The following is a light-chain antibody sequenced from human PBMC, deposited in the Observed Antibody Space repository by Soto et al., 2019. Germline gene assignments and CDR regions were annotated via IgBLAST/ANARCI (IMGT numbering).Light chain of an antibody. J-gene: IGKJ3*01. CDR1: QSVSSSY. V-gene: IGKV3-20*01. CDR2: GAS. Sequence: EIVLTQSPGTLSLSPGERATLSCWASQSVSSSYLAWYQLKPGQAPRLLIYGASSRATGIPDRFSGSGSGTDFTLTIRRLEPEDFAVYYCQQYGTSPFTFGPGTRVDIK. CDR3: QQYGTSPFT.